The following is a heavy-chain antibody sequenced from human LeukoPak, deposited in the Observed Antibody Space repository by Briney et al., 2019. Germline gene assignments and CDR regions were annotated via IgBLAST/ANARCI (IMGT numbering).Heavy chain of an antibody. CDR1: GYTFTTYA. CDR2: ISAYNGNT. V-gene: IGHV1-18*01. D-gene: IGHD2-2*01. CDR3: ARNEYCSRGCAFDI. J-gene: IGHJ3*02. Sequence: ASVKVSCKASGYTFTTYAMNWVRQAPGQGLEWMGWISAYNGNTNYAQKLQGRVTMTTDTSTSTAYMELRSLRSDDTAVYYCARNEYCSRGCAFDIWGQGTMVTVSS.